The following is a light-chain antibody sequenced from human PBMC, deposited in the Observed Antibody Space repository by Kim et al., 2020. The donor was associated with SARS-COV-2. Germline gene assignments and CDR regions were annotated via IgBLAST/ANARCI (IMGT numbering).Light chain of an antibody. J-gene: IGKJ4*01. Sequence: FPPGERATLSCRASQSVSSYLAWYQQKPGQAPRRLIYDASNRATGIPARFSGSGSGTDFTLTISSLEPEDFAVYYCQQRSNWPLTFGGGTKVDIK. V-gene: IGKV3-11*01. CDR1: QSVSSY. CDR2: DAS. CDR3: QQRSNWPLT.